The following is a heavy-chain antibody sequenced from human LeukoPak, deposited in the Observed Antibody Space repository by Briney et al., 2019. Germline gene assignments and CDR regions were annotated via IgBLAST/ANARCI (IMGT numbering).Heavy chain of an antibody. CDR2: ISWNSGSI. Sequence: SLRLSCAASGFTFDDYAMHWVRQAPGKGLEWVSGISWNSGSIGYADSVKGRFTISRDNAKNSLYLQMNSLRAEDTALYYCAKSIAVAGTPPYYFDYWGQGTLVTVSS. V-gene: IGHV3-9*01. CDR1: GFTFDDYA. CDR3: AKSIAVAGTPPYYFDY. J-gene: IGHJ4*02. D-gene: IGHD6-19*01.